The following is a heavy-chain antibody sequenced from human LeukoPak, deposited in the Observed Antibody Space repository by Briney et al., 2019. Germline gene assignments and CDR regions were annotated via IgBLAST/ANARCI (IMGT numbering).Heavy chain of an antibody. D-gene: IGHD1-26*01. CDR2: IWYDGSNK. J-gene: IGHJ3*02. CDR1: GFTFSSYG. Sequence: GGSLRLSCAASGFTFSSYGMHWVRQAPGKGLEWVAVIWYDGSNKYYADSVKGRFTISRDNSKNTLYLQMNSLRAEDTAVYYCAKQIISGNNGAFDIWGQGTMVTVSS. V-gene: IGHV3-30*02. CDR3: AKQIISGNNGAFDI.